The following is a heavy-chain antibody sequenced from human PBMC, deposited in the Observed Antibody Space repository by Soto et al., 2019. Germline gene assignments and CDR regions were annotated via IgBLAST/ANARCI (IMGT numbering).Heavy chain of an antibody. CDR2: IIPIFGTA. D-gene: IGHD6-13*01. Sequence: QVQLVQSGAEVKKPGSSVKVSCKASGGTFSSYAISWVRQAPGQGLEWMGGIIPIFGTANYAQKFQGRVTSTADEPKGTAYMELSSLRSEDTAVYYCARGIAAADTDYYYGMDVWGQGTTVTVSS. V-gene: IGHV1-69*12. CDR1: GGTFSSYA. J-gene: IGHJ6*02. CDR3: ARGIAAADTDYYYGMDV.